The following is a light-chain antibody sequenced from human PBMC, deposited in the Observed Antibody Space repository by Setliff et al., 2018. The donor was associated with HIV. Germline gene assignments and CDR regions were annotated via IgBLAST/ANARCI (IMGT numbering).Light chain of an antibody. CDR2: DDF. CDR3: GTWDSGLNIVM. V-gene: IGLV1-51*01. Sequence: QSVLTQPPPVSSAPGQRVTISCSGSSSNIGRNTVSWYRQLPGTAPKLLIYDDFQRPSGIPDRFSGSKSGTSATLGIAGLQTGDEADYYCGTWDSGLNIVMFGGGTKVTVL. CDR1: SSNIGRNT. J-gene: IGLJ3*02.